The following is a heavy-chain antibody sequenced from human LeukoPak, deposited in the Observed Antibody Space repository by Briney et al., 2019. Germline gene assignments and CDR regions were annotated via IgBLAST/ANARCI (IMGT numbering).Heavy chain of an antibody. J-gene: IGHJ5*02. CDR3: ARGPYSSGWYKYNWFDP. D-gene: IGHD6-19*01. CDR1: GGSISSSSYY. CDR2: IYYSGST. V-gene: IGHV4-39*07. Sequence: SETLSLTCTVSGGSISSSSYYWGWIRQPPGKGLEWIGNIYYSGSTNYNPSLKSRVTISVDTSKNQFSLKLSSVTAADTAVYYCARGPYSSGWYKYNWFDPWGQGALVTVSS.